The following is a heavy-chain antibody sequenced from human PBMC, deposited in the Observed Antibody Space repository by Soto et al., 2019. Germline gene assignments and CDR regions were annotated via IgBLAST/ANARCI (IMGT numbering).Heavy chain of an antibody. CDR2: VSAYNRNT. Sequence: QVRLVQSGLEVKKPGASVRLSCKTSGYTFTNYGVTWVRQAPGQGLEWMGWVSAYNRNTNYAQKFEDRVIMTTDTSTSTAYFELRNLKSDDTAVYYCARERQWAPLRYWGEGTLVTVS. CDR3: ARERQWAPLRY. J-gene: IGHJ4*02. CDR1: GYTFTNYG. D-gene: IGHD1-26*01. V-gene: IGHV1-18*04.